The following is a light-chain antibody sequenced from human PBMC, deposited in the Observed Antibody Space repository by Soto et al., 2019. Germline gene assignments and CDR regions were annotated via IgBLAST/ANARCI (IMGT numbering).Light chain of an antibody. CDR2: RND. J-gene: IGLJ2*01. V-gene: IGLV1-47*01. CDR3: AEWDDSLSGRGI. CDR1: SSNIAYNY. Sequence: QSVLTQPPSASGTLGQSVTISCYANSSNIAYNYVYWYQMVPGTAPKLLLYRNDQRASGVPDRFSDSRSGTSASLAISGLRCEDEADYYCAEWDDSLSGRGIFGGGTELTVL.